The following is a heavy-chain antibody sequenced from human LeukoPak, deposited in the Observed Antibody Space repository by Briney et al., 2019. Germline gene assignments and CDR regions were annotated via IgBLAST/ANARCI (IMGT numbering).Heavy chain of an antibody. CDR3: ARALTRYSSGWYPDY. J-gene: IGHJ4*02. CDR1: GFTFSSYR. CDR2: IKQDGSEK. Sequence: PGGSLRLSCAASGFTFSSYRMSWVRQAPGKGLEWVANIKQDGSEKYYVDSVKGRFTISRDNAKNSLYLQMNSLRAEDTAVYYCARALTRYSSGWYPDYWGQGTLVTVSS. D-gene: IGHD6-19*01. V-gene: IGHV3-7*04.